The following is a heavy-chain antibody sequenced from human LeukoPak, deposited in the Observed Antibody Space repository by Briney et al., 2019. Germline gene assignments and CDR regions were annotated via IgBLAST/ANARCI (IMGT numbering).Heavy chain of an antibody. J-gene: IGHJ5*02. CDR2: INPNSGGT. Sequence: ASVKVSCKASGYTFTGYYMHWVRQAPGQGLEWMGWINPNSGGTNYAQKFQGWVTMTRDTSISTAYMELSRLRSDDTAVYYCARGKSLSYDFWSGYYTLNWFDPWGQGTLVTVSP. D-gene: IGHD3-3*01. CDR3: ARGKSLSYDFWSGYYTLNWFDP. V-gene: IGHV1-2*04. CDR1: GYTFTGYY.